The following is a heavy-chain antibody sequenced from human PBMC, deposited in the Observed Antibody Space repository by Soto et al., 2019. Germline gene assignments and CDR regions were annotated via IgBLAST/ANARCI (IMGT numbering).Heavy chain of an antibody. Sequence: QVQLVQSGGEVKKPGASVKVSCKASGDTVTKYGISWVRQAPGQGLEWLGWISFYNGHTNYALKFQDRITFTTDTFMSTASIDMTSLTSDDTAAYYCARATSIAVAGKETWGQGTLVTVSS. CDR1: GDTVTKYG. CDR3: ARATSIAVAGKET. D-gene: IGHD6-19*01. CDR2: ISFYNGHT. V-gene: IGHV1-18*01. J-gene: IGHJ4*02.